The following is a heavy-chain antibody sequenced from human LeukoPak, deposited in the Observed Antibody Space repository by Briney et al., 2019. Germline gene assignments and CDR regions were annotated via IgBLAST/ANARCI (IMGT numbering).Heavy chain of an antibody. CDR1: GFTFSSYW. D-gene: IGHD6-25*01. V-gene: IGHV3-74*01. CDR2: INSDGSST. CDR3: ARDAAGDYYYYYMDV. J-gene: IGHJ6*03. Sequence: GGSLRLSCAASGFTFSSYWMHWVRQAPGKGLVWVSRINSDGSSTSYADSVKGRFTISRDNAKNTLYLQMNSLRAEDTAVYYCARDAAGDYYYYYMDVWGKGTTVTVSS.